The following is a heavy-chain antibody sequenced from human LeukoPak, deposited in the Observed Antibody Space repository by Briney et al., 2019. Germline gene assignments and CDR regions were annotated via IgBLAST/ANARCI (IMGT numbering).Heavy chain of an antibody. V-gene: IGHV3-48*03. CDR3: ARSRRDNYYYYYGMDV. CDR2: ISSSDTTI. CDR1: GFTFSSYE. D-gene: IGHD2-15*01. J-gene: IGHJ6*02. Sequence: QPGGSLRLSCAASGFTFSSYEMTWVRQAPGKGLEWVSNISSSDTTIHYADSVKGRFTISRDNARNSLYLQMNSLRAEDTAVYYCARSRRDNYYYYYGMDVWGQGTTVIVSS.